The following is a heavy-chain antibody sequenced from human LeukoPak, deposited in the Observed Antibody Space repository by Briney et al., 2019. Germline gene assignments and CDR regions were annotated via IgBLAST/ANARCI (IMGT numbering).Heavy chain of an antibody. V-gene: IGHV3-7*01. D-gene: IGHD6-19*01. CDR3: ARKVGKYSGWYNY. CDR1: GFTFSSYW. CDR2: INQDGSGE. J-gene: IGHJ4*02. Sequence: PGGSLXLSCAASGFTFSSYWMSWVRQAPGKGLEWVANINQDGSGEYYVDSVKGRFTISRDNAKNSLSLQMNSLRAEGTAMYYCARKVGKYSGWYNYWGQGTLVTVSS.